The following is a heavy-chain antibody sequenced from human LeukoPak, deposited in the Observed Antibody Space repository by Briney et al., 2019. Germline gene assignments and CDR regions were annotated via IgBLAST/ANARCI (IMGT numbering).Heavy chain of an antibody. V-gene: IGHV3-7*01. CDR3: ARDQGELRFLEWLFLNWFDP. CDR1: GFTFSSYE. J-gene: IGHJ5*02. CDR2: IKQDGSEK. Sequence: GGSLRLSCAASGFTFSSYEMNWVRQAPGKGLEWVANIKQDGSEKYYVDSVKGRFTISRDNAKNSLYLQMNSLRAEDTAVYYCARDQGELRFLEWLFLNWFDPWGQGTLVTVSS. D-gene: IGHD3-3*01.